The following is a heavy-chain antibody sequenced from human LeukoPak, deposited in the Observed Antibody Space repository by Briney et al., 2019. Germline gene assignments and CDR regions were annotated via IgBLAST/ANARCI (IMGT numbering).Heavy chain of an antibody. CDR3: ARDGEELRYFEPCYYYMDV. D-gene: IGHD3-9*01. V-gene: IGHV4-38-2*02. Sequence: SDTLSLPCAVSGYPISRGYYRGWLRPPPGKGLEWIGNIYHSGSTYYNPSLKSRVTISVDTSKTQFSLKLSSVTAADTAVYYCARDGEELRYFEPCYYYMDVWGKGTTVTVSS. CDR1: GYPISRGYY. J-gene: IGHJ6*03. CDR2: IYHSGST.